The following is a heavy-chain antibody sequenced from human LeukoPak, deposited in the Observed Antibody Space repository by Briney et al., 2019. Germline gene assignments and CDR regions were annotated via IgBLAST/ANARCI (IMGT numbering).Heavy chain of an antibody. CDR2: ISYDGSNK. J-gene: IGHJ3*02. Sequence: GGSLRLSCAASGFTFTSYAMSWVRQAPGKGLEWVAVISYDGSNKYYADSVKGRFTISRDNSKNTLYLQMNSLRAEDTAVYYCASSRYCSGGSCTDIWGQGTMVTVSS. V-gene: IGHV3-30-3*01. CDR3: ASSRYCSGGSCTDI. D-gene: IGHD2-15*01. CDR1: GFTFTSYA.